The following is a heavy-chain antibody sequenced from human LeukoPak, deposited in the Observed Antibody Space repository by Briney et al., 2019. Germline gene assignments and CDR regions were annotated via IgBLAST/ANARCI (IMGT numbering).Heavy chain of an antibody. J-gene: IGHJ3*02. CDR3: ARNRAIFGVVTVPGAFDI. CDR2: IIPIFGTA. Sequence: SVKVSCKASAYSFNGYGISWVRQAPGQGLEWMGGIIPIFGTANYAQKFQGRVTITADESTSTAYMELSSLRSEDTAVYYCARNRAIFGVVTVPGAFDIWGQGTMVTVSS. D-gene: IGHD3-3*01. CDR1: AYSFNGYG. V-gene: IGHV1-69*13.